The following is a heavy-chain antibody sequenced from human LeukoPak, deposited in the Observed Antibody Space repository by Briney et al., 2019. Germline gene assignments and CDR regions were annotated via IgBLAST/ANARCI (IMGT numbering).Heavy chain of an antibody. CDR1: GLSYSTSW. Sequence: GGSLRLSCAVSGLSYSTSWMDWVRQAPGKGLEWVASINPDESEKYSAGSVKGRFTISRDNAKNSLFLQMENLRVEDTAFYYCVRDLHYSRLDYWGQGMLVAVSS. D-gene: IGHD4-11*01. V-gene: IGHV3-7*01. CDR2: INPDESEK. CDR3: VRDLHYSRLDY. J-gene: IGHJ4*02.